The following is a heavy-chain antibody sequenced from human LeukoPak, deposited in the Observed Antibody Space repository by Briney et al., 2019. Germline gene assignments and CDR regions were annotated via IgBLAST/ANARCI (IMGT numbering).Heavy chain of an antibody. CDR2: IIPIFGTA. Sequence: GASVKVSCKASGGTFSSYAISWVRQAPGQGLEWMGGIIPIFGTANYAQKFQGRVTITADESTSTAYMELSSLRSEDTAVYYCARHALHSRPFDYWGQGTLVTVSS. V-gene: IGHV1-69*13. CDR1: GGTFSSYA. CDR3: ARHALHSRPFDY. J-gene: IGHJ4*02. D-gene: IGHD2-2*01.